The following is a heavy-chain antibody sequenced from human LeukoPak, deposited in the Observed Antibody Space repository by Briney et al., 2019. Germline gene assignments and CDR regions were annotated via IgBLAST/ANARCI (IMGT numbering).Heavy chain of an antibody. J-gene: IGHJ4*02. CDR3: ARVPTVTFFDY. Sequence: SETLSLTCTVSGYSISSGYYWGWIRQPPGKGLEWIGTIYYSGRTHYNPSLKSRVTISVDPSKNQFSLKLSSVTAADTAVYYCARVPTVTFFDYWGQGTLVTVSS. CDR2: IYYSGRT. CDR1: GYSISSGYY. V-gene: IGHV4-38-2*02. D-gene: IGHD4-17*01.